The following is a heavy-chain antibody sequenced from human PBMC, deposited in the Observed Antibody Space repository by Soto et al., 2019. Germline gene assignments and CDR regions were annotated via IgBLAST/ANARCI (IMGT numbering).Heavy chain of an antibody. D-gene: IGHD6-6*01. CDR2: ISYDGSNK. Sequence: GSLRLSCAASGFTFSSYAMHWVRQAPGKGLEWVAVISYDGSNKYYADSVKGRFTISRDNSKNTLYLQMNSLRAEDTAVYYCAREQAPVHYGMEVWCQGTTVTVSS. J-gene: IGHJ6*02. CDR1: GFTFSSYA. CDR3: AREQAPVHYGMEV. V-gene: IGHV3-30-3*01.